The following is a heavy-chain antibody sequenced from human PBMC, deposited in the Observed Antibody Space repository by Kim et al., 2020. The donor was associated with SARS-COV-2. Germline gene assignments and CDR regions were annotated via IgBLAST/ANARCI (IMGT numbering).Heavy chain of an antibody. J-gene: IGHJ3*02. CDR2: ISYDGSNK. D-gene: IGHD1-26*01. CDR1: GFTFSSYA. CDR3: ARDQWELRTGYDAFDI. V-gene: IGHV3-30-3*01. Sequence: GGSLRLSCAASGFTFSSYAMHWVRQAPGKGLEWVAVISYDGSNKYYADSVKGRFTISRDNSKNTLYLQMNSLRAEDMAVYYCARDQWELRTGYDAFDIWGQGTMVTVSS.